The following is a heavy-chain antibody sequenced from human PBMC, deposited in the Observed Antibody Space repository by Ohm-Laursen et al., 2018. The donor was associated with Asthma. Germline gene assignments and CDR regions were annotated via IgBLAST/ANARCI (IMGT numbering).Heavy chain of an antibody. Sequence: EASVKVSCKASGYTFTGYYMHWVRQAPGQGLEWMGRINPNSGATNYAQKFQGRVTMTRDTSISTAYMELSRLRSDDTAVYYCAGEDIVVADGCCGYWGHGTLVTVSS. J-gene: IGHJ4*01. CDR2: INPNSGAT. CDR1: GYTFTGYY. CDR3: AGEDIVVADGCCGY. D-gene: IGHD2-21*01. V-gene: IGHV1-2*06.